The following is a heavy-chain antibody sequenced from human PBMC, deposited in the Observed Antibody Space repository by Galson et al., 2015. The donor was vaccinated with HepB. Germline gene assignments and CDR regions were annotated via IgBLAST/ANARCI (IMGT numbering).Heavy chain of an antibody. V-gene: IGHV3-33*01. CDR2: TWYDGSNE. CDR1: GFPFSNYA. J-gene: IGHJ4*02. CDR3: ARETMGWLLQYYFDY. Sequence: SLRLSCAASGFPFSNYAMHWVRQAPGKGLEWVAVTWYDGSNEYYADSVKGRFTISRDNSRNTLYLQMNSLGAEDTAVYYCARETMGWLLQYYFDYWGQGTLVTVSS. D-gene: IGHD3/OR15-3a*01.